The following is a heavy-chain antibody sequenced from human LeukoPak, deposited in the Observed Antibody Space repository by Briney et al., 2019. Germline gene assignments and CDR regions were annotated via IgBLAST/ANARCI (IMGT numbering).Heavy chain of an antibody. Sequence: GGSLRLSSAASGFTVSSNYMSWVRQAPGKGLEWVSVIYSGGSTYYADSVKGRFTISRDNSKNTLYLQMNSLRAEDTAVYYCARAKFDLLFDYWGQGTLVTVSS. CDR2: IYSGGST. D-gene: IGHD3-9*01. V-gene: IGHV3-53*01. CDR1: GFTVSSNY. J-gene: IGHJ4*02. CDR3: ARAKFDLLFDY.